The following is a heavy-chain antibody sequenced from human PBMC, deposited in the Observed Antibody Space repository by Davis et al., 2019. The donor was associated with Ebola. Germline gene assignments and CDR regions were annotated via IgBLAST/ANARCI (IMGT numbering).Heavy chain of an antibody. Sequence: GESLKISCAASGFTFNDYAMNWVRRAPGKGLEWVSGITGSGGSAYYAASVKCRFALSRDNSKNTVYLQMNNLRAEDTAVYFCAKSPTYFPYNIDYWGQGDMVTVSS. D-gene: IGHD1-1*01. J-gene: IGHJ4*02. V-gene: IGHV3-23*01. CDR3: AKSPTYFPYNIDY. CDR1: GFTFNDYA. CDR2: ITGSGGSA.